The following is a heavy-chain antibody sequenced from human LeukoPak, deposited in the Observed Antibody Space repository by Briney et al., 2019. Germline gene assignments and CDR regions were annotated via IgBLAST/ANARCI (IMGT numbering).Heavy chain of an antibody. CDR3: VIGPRQKRGLNTY. CDR1: GFTFSSYA. D-gene: IGHD3/OR15-3a*01. Sequence: GGSLRLSCAASGFTFSSYAMSWVRQAQRKGLVWVSGISGSGAGTYYADSVKGRFTISRDKSETTLYLQMNSLRDEDTAIYYCVIGPRQKRGLNTYWGQGTLVIVSS. J-gene: IGHJ4*02. V-gene: IGHV3-23*01. CDR2: ISGSGAGT.